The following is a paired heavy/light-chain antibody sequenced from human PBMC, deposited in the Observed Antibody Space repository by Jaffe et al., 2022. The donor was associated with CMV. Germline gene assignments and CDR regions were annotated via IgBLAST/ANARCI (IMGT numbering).Light chain of an antibody. CDR1: QGISSY. J-gene: IGKJ4*01. CDR3: QQLNSYPL. V-gene: IGKV1-9*01. CDR2: AAS. Sequence: IQLTQSPSSLSASVGDRVTITCRASQGISSYLAWYQQKPGKAPKLLIYAASTLQSGVPSRFSGSGSGTDFTLTISSLQPEDFATYYCQQLNSYPLFGGGTKVEIK.
Heavy chain of an antibody. CDR2: IWYDGSNK. J-gene: IGHJ6*02. CDR1: GFTFSSYG. Sequence: QVQLVESGGGVVQPGRSLRLSCAASGFTFSSYGMHWVRQAPGKGLEWVAVIWYDGSNKYYADSVKGRFTISRDNSKNTLYLQMNSLRAEDTAVYYCATEILDYYDSSGWDYYYGMDVWGQGTTVTVSS. CDR3: ATEILDYYDSSGWDYYYGMDV. V-gene: IGHV3-33*01. D-gene: IGHD3-22*01.